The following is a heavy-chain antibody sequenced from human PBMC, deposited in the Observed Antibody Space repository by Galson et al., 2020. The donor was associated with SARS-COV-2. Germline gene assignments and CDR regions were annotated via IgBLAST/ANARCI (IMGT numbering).Heavy chain of an antibody. CDR1: GFTFSSYW. J-gene: IGHJ5*02. V-gene: IGHV3-74*01. CDR2: INNDWSST. Sequence: GGSLKISCAASGFTFSSYWINWVRQAPGKGLVWVSRINNDWSSTTYADSVKGRFTISRDNAKNSLYLQMNSLRAEDTAVYYCARVPTSRKARLGEPEGPWGQGTLVTVSS. CDR3: ARVPTSRKARLGEPEGP. D-gene: IGHD3-16*01.